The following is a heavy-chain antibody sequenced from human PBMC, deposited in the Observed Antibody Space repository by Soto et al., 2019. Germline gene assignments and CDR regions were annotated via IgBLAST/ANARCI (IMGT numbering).Heavy chain of an antibody. J-gene: IGHJ4*02. D-gene: IGHD6-19*01. CDR2: IKLDESET. V-gene: IGHV3-7*01. CDR3: ARDLGWYHADY. Sequence: DVYLVESGGGLVQPGGSLRLFCAASGFSFSHHWMNLARQAPGKGLEWVALIKLDESETIYMDSVRGRFSVSRDNPRASLYLQMNNLRVEGTACDYCARDLGWYHADYLGQGTLVTVSS. CDR1: GFSFSHHW.